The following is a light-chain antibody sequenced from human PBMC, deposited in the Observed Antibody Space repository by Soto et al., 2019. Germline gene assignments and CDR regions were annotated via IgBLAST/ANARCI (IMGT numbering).Light chain of an antibody. CDR3: QQYGSTPLT. CDR1: QSVGNNY. Sequence: EIVLTQSPGTLSLSPGERATLSCRASQSVGNNYLAWYQQKPGQAPRFLIYDASSRATGIPDRFSGSGSGTDFTLTISRLEPEDFAVYYCQQYGSTPLTFIGGTKVEI. V-gene: IGKV3-20*01. CDR2: DAS. J-gene: IGKJ4*01.